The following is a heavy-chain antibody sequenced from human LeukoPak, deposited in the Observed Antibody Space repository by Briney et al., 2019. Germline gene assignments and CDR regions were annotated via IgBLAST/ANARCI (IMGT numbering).Heavy chain of an antibody. CDR3: AKLAVSEYFQH. V-gene: IGHV3-23*01. Sequence: GGSLRLSCAASGFTLSSYAMSWVRQAPGKGLERVSAISGSGGSTYYADSVKGRFTISRDNSKNTLYLQMNSLRAEDTAVYYCAKLAVSEYFQHWGQGTLVTVSS. J-gene: IGHJ1*01. CDR2: ISGSGGST. CDR1: GFTLSSYA.